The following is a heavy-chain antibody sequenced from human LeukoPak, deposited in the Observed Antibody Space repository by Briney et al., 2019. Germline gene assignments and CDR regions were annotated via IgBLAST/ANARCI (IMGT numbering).Heavy chain of an antibody. CDR3: ARETSESFDI. J-gene: IGHJ3*02. CDR2: TGSRSTSI. D-gene: IGHD2-2*01. Sequence: GGSLRLSCAASGFTFTSHSMNWVRQASGKGLEWVSSTGSRSTSIYYADSVKGRFTISRDNAKNSLYLQMNSLRAEDTAVYYCARETSESFDIWGQGTMVTVSS. V-gene: IGHV3-21*01. CDR1: GFTFTSHS.